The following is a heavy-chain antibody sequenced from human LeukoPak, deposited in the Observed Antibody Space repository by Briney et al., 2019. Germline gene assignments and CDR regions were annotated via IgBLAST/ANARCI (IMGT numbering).Heavy chain of an antibody. J-gene: IGHJ3*02. V-gene: IGHV3-23*01. CDR2: VSGSGDTT. CDR1: GFTFSDYA. CDR3: AVNDAFDI. Sequence: GGSLRLSCAASGFTFSDYAMTWVRQASGKGLEWLSVVSGSGDTTFYTDSVKGRFTISRDNSKNTLYLQMNSLRAEDTAVYYCAVNDAFDIWGQGTMVTVSS.